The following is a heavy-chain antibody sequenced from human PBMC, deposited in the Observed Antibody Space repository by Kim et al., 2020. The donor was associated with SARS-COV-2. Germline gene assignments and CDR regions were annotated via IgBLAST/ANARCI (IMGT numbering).Heavy chain of an antibody. V-gene: IGHV3-23*01. D-gene: IGHD3-10*01. CDR2: ISGSGGST. Sequence: GGSLRLSCAASGFTFSSYAMSWVRQAPGKGLEWVSAISGSGGSTYYADSVKGRFTISRDNSKNTLYLQMNSLRAEDTAVYYCAKGVREWFGEGYDAFDIWGQGTMVTVSS. J-gene: IGHJ3*02. CDR1: GFTFSSYA. CDR3: AKGVREWFGEGYDAFDI.